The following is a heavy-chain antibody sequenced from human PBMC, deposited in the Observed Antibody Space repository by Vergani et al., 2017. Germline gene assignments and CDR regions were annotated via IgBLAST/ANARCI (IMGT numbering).Heavy chain of an antibody. Sequence: EVQLVETGGGLIQPGRSLRLSCAASGFSVSSYYMSWVRQAPGKGLEWVSVIYNDGNTYYTDSVKGRFTISRDNSKNTLYLQMNSLRVEDTAVYYCTRDPSSPTVTSDYYYYYGMDVWGQGTTVTVSS. CDR2: IYNDGNT. J-gene: IGHJ6*02. CDR3: TRDPSSPTVTSDYYYYYGMDV. D-gene: IGHD4-11*01. V-gene: IGHV3-53*02. CDR1: GFSVSSYY.